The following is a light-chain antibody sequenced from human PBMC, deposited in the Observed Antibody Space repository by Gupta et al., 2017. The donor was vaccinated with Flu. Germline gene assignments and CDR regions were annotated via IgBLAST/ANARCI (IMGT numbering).Light chain of an antibody. CDR3: QQRDSNPRT. Sequence: DIQMTQSPSSLSASVGDRVTITCRTTQSISTYLNWYQQKPGKVPKVLIYSVSTLHSGVPSRFSGSASGTEFTLTISMRQPEDFANYYCQQRDSNPRTFGQGTKV. J-gene: IGKJ1*01. CDR1: QSISTY. CDR2: SVS. V-gene: IGKV1-39*01.